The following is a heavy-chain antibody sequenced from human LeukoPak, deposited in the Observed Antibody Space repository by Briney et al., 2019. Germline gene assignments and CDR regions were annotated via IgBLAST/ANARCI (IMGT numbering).Heavy chain of an antibody. CDR3: AKDSYYDYVWGIYRYTNQFDY. Sequence: GASVKVSCKASGYTFTSYDINWVRQATGQGLEWMGWMNPNSGNTGYAQKFQGRVTITRNTSISTAYMELSSLRSEDTAVYYCAKDSYYDYVWGIYRYTNQFDYWGQGTLVTVSS. D-gene: IGHD3-16*02. J-gene: IGHJ4*02. CDR2: MNPNSGNT. V-gene: IGHV1-8*03. CDR1: GYTFTSYD.